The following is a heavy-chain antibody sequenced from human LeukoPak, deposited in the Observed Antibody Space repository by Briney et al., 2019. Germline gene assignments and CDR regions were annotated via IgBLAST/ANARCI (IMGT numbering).Heavy chain of an antibody. CDR3: MTAAGYNFGQY. J-gene: IGHJ4*02. Sequence: GGSLRLSCAASGLTVNNNYMNWVRQAPGKGLEWVSALYIGGNTYYADSVRRRFTISRDNSKNTLYLQMNSLRAEDTAIYYCMTAAGYNFGQYWGQGTLVTVSS. D-gene: IGHD5-18*01. V-gene: IGHV3-53*01. CDR2: LYIGGNT. CDR1: GLTVNNNY.